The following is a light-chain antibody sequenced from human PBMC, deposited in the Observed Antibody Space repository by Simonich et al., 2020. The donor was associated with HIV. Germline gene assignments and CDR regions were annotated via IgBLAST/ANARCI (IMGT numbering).Light chain of an antibody. CDR1: PSLLHSNGYKY. Sequence: DIVMTQSPLSLPVTPGEPASISCRSSPSLLHSNGYKYLDWYLQKPGQSPQVLIYLGSNRASGVPDRFSGSGSGTDFTLKISRVEAEDVGVYYCMQALQTPLTFGQGTRLEIK. J-gene: IGKJ5*01. CDR3: MQALQTPLT. V-gene: IGKV2-28*01. CDR2: LGS.